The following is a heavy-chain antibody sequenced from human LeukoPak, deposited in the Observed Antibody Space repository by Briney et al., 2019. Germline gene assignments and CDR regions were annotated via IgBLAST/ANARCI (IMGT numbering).Heavy chain of an antibody. D-gene: IGHD3-22*01. J-gene: IGHJ4*02. Sequence: PSETLSLTCAVYGGSFSDYYWSWIRQPPGKGLEWIGEINHSGTTVYSPSLKSGLTISLDTSKNQFSLKLTSVTAADTAVYYCARDFDTSGYYFHYWGQGTLVTVSS. V-gene: IGHV4-34*01. CDR2: INHSGTT. CDR3: ARDFDTSGYYFHY. CDR1: GGSFSDYY.